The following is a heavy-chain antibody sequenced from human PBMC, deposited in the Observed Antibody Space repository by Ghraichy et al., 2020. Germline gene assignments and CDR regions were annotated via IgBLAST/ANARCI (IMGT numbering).Heavy chain of an antibody. J-gene: IGHJ4*02. D-gene: IGHD3-3*01. CDR2: ISVSGGST. V-gene: IGHV3-23*01. CDR3: AKLGAVRPSSSTIFGMVHDY. CDR1: GFMFSNNA. Sequence: GESLNISCAASGFMFSNNAMSWVRQAPGKGLEWVSAISVSGGSTYYTDSVKGRFIISRDNSKNIVYLQMNSLRAEDTAVYYCAKLGAVRPSSSTIFGMVHDYWGQGTLVIVSS.